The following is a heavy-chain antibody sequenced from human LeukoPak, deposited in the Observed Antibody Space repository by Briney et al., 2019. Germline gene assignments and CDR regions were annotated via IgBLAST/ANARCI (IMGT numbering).Heavy chain of an antibody. V-gene: IGHV4-39*07. CDR3: ARDGNYLWKIFDY. J-gene: IGHJ4*02. D-gene: IGHD4-11*01. CDR2: MYYSGST. CDR1: GGSISSSSYY. Sequence: SETLSLTCTVSGGSISSSSYYWGWIRQPPGKGLEWIGSMYYSGSTYYDPSLKSRVTISVDTSKNQFSLKLSSVTAADTAVYYCARDGNYLWKIFDYWGQGTLVTVSS.